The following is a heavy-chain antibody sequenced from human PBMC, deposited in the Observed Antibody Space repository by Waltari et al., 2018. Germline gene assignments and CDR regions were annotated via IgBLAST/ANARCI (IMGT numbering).Heavy chain of an antibody. V-gene: IGHV3-21*01. CDR3: ARCTRRSTTNWFDP. CDR1: GFTFSSYS. J-gene: IGHJ5*02. Sequence: EVQLVESGGGLVKPGGSLRLSCAASGFTFSSYSMNWVRQAPGKGLAWVSSISSSSSYIYYADSVKGRFTISRDNAKNSLYLQMNSLRAEDTAVYYCARCTRRSTTNWFDPWGQGTLVTVSS. D-gene: IGHD1-26*01. CDR2: ISSSSSYI.